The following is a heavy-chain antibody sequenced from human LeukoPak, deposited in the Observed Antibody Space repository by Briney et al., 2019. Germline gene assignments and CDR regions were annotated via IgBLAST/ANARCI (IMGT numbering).Heavy chain of an antibody. CDR3: ARGMSYYDSSGSYAFDI. CDR2: IYYSGST. V-gene: IGHV4-59*08. D-gene: IGHD3-22*01. CDR1: GGSISSYY. Sequence: SSETLFLTCTVSGGSISSYYWSWIRQPPGKGLEWIGYIYYSGSTNYNPSLKSRVTISVDTSKNQFSLKLSSVTAADTAVYYCARGMSYYDSSGSYAFDIWGQGTMVTVSS. J-gene: IGHJ3*02.